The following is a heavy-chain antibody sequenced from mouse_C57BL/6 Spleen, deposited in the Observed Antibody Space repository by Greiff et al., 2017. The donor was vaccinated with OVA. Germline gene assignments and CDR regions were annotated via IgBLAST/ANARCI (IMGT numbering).Heavy chain of an antibody. CDR1: GYAFSSSW. V-gene: IGHV1-82*01. J-gene: IGHJ4*01. CDR3: AKLASMDY. CDR2: IYPGDGDT. D-gene: IGHD6-1*01. Sequence: VQLQESGPELVKPGASVKISCKASGYAFSSSWMNWVKQRPGKGLEWIGRIYPGDGDTNYNGKFKGKATLTADKSSRPAYMQLSSLTSEDSAVYFCAKLASMDYWGQGTSVTVSS.